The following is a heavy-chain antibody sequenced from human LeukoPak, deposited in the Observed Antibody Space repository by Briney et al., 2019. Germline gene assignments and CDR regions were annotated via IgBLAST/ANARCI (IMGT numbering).Heavy chain of an antibody. CDR3: ARDPGDYEIENWFDP. J-gene: IGHJ5*02. D-gene: IGHD4-17*01. CDR2: ISYDGSNK. V-gene: IGHV3-30-3*01. CDR1: GFTFSSYA. Sequence: GRSLRLSCAASGFTFSSYAMHWVRQAPGKGLEGVAVISYDGSNKYYADSVKGRFTISRDNSKNTLYLQMNSLRAEDTAVYYCARDPGDYEIENWFDPWGQGTLVTVSS.